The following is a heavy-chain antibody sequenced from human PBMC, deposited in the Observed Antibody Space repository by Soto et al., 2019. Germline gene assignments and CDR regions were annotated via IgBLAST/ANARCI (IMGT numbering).Heavy chain of an antibody. V-gene: IGHV3-30-3*01. CDR1: GFTFSSYA. J-gene: IGHJ6*02. D-gene: IGHD6-13*01. Sequence: PGGSLRLSCAASGFTFSSYAMHWVRQAPGKGLEWVAVISYDGSNKYYADSVKGRFTISRDNSKNTLYLQMNSLRAEDTAVYYCARDGLPDHSSSRNYYYYGMDVWGQGTTVTVSS. CDR2: ISYDGSNK. CDR3: ARDGLPDHSSSRNYYYYGMDV.